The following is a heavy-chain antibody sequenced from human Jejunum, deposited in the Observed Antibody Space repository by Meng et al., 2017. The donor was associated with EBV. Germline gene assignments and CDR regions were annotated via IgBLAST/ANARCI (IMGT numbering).Heavy chain of an antibody. CDR3: ARGRGYDYGDS. CDR1: GDSVTGYNY. CDR2: LYYAGKA. J-gene: IGHJ5*02. D-gene: IGHD5-12*01. V-gene: IGHV4-61*01. Sequence: VPRQEAGPGLVKPSETPSLTGSVSGDSVTGYNYWTWIRQPPGKGLEWIGNLYYAGKAIYKPSLQSRVTISVDTSKNQISLKVTSVTAADTAIYYCARGRGYDYGDSWGQGTLVTVSS.